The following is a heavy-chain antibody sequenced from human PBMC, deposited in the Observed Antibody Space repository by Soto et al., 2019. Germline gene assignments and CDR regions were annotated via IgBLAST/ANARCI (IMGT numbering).Heavy chain of an antibody. CDR3: AKGYAVAGGKFEY. CDR1: GFTFDDYA. V-gene: IGHV3-9*01. Sequence: EVQLVESGGGLGQPGRSLRLSCAASGFTFDDYAMNWVRQDPGKGLEWVSGISWNSGSIGYADSVKGRCTSSRDNAKNYLYLQMNSLRAEDTALYYCAKGYAVAGGKFEYWGQGTLVTVSS. J-gene: IGHJ4*02. CDR2: ISWNSGSI. D-gene: IGHD6-19*01.